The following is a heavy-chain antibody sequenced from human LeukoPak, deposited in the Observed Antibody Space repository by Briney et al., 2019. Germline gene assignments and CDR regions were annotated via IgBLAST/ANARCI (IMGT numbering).Heavy chain of an antibody. CDR1: GGSISSSSYY. J-gene: IGHJ5*02. V-gene: IGHV4-39*07. CDR3: ARDQSIWNYWFDP. CDR2: IYYSGST. Sequence: SETLSLTCTVSGGSISSSSYYWGWIRQPPGKGLEWSGSIYYSGSTYYNPSLKSRVTISVDTSKNHFSLKLGSVTAGDTAVFYCARDQSIWNYWFDPWGQGTLVTVSS. D-gene: IGHD1-7*01.